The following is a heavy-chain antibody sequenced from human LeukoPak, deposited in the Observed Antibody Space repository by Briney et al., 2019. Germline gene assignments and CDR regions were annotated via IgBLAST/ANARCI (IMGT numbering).Heavy chain of an antibody. J-gene: IGHJ4*02. V-gene: IGHV1-69*01. D-gene: IGHD3-9*01. CDR1: GGTFSIYA. CDR3: ARDGGYDILTGYYSDY. Sequence: ASVTVSFTASGGTFSIYAISWVRQAPGQGLEWMGGIIPIFGTANYAQKFQGRVTITADESTSTAYMELSSLRSEDTAVYYCARDGGYDILTGYYSDYWGQGTLVTVSS. CDR2: IIPIFGTA.